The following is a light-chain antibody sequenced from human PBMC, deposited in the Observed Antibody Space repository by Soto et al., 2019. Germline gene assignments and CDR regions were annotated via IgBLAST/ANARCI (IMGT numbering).Light chain of an antibody. V-gene: IGKV1-39*01. Sequence: DIQMTQSPSSLSASVGDRVTISCRASQTINSYLNWYQQKPGKAPKLLIYAASNLQSGVPSRFSGSGSGTDFTLTISSXQPEDFATYYCQQSYSTPVTFGQGTKVDIK. CDR2: AAS. CDR3: QQSYSTPVT. CDR1: QTINSY. J-gene: IGKJ1*01.